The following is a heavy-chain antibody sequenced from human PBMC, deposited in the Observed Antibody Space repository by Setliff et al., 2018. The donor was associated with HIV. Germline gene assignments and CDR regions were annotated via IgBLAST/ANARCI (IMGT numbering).Heavy chain of an antibody. V-gene: IGHV1-46*02. CDR3: AREPPRRRGTVAEDY. CDR2: INPSGSIT. D-gene: IGHD1-26*01. J-gene: IGHJ4*02. Sequence: GASVKVSYKPSGYTFNAFYIYWVRQAPGQGLAWMGMINPSGSITNYAQKFQGRLTLTRDTSMSTVYMELNSLKSEETAIYYCAREPPRRRGTVAEDYWGQGTLVTVSS. CDR1: GYTFNAFY.